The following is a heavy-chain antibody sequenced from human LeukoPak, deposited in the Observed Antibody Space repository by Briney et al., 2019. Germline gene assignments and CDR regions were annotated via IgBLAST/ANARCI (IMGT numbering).Heavy chain of an antibody. CDR3: AKDAVGATTVGGREDTFDY. V-gene: IGHV3-23*01. Sequence: PGGSLRLSCAASGFTFSSYAMSWVRQAPGKGLEWVSAISGSGGSTYYADSVKGRFTISRDNSKNTLYLQMNSLRAEDTAVYYCAKDAVGATTVGGREDTFDYWGQGTLVTVSS. D-gene: IGHD1-26*01. CDR1: GFTFSSYA. CDR2: ISGSGGST. J-gene: IGHJ4*02.